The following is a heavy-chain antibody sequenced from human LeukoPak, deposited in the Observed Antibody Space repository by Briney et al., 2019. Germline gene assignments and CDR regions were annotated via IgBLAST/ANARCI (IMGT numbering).Heavy chain of an antibody. Sequence: SQTLSLTCTVSGGSISSGDYYWSWIRQPPGKGLEWIGYIYRSGSTNYNPSLKSRVTISIDTSKNQFSLKLSSVTAADTAVYYCARADIVATVGVRDAFDIWGQGTIVTVSS. CDR3: ARADIVATVGVRDAFDI. CDR2: IYRSGST. CDR1: GGSISSGDYY. J-gene: IGHJ3*02. D-gene: IGHD5-12*01. V-gene: IGHV4-61*08.